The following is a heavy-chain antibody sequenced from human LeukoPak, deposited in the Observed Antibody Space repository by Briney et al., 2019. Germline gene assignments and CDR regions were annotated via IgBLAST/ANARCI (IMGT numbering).Heavy chain of an antibody. CDR3: ARSGGPYDFWSGYLY. CDR1: GYTFSDYY. Sequence: ASVKVSCKASGYTFSDYYMHWVRPAPGQGLEWMGWINPNSGGTNYAQKFQGRVTMTRDTSISTAYMELSRLRSADTAVYYCARSGGPYDFWSGYLYWGQGTLVTVSS. D-gene: IGHD3-3*01. V-gene: IGHV1-2*02. CDR2: INPNSGGT. J-gene: IGHJ4*02.